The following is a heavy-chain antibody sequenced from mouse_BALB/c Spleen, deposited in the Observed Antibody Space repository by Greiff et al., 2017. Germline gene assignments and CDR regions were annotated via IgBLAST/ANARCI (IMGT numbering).Heavy chain of an antibody. CDR2: ISTYYGDA. V-gene: IGHV1S137*01. CDR3: ARSDYYGSSYDAMDY. CDR1: GYTFTDYA. Sequence: QVQLKQSGAELVRPGVSVKISCKGSGYTFTDYAMHWVKQSHAKSLEWIGVISTYYGDASYNQKFKGKATMTVDKSSSTAYMELARLTSEESAIYYCARSDYYGSSYDAMDYWGQGTSVTVAS. D-gene: IGHD1-1*01. J-gene: IGHJ4*01.